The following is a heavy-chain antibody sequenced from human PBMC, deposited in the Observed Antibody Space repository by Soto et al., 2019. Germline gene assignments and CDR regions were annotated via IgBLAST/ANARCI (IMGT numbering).Heavy chain of an antibody. V-gene: IGHV3-74*01. J-gene: IGHJ3*02. D-gene: IGHD1-1*01. CDR3: ASDTTSYAFDI. Sequence: WGSLRLSCAASGFTCRIYWMHLVRQAPGKGLVWVSRINSDGSSTSYADSGKGRFTISRDNAKNTLYLQMNSLRAEDTAVYYCASDTTSYAFDIWGQGTMVTVSS. CDR2: INSDGSST. CDR1: GFTCRIYW.